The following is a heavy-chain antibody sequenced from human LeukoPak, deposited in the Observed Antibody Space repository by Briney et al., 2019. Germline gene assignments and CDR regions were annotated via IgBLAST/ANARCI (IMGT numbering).Heavy chain of an antibody. V-gene: IGHV3-30-3*01. CDR1: GFTFSSYA. J-gene: IGHJ4*02. Sequence: GGSLRLSCAASGFTFSSYAMHWVRQAPGKGLEWVAVISYDGSNKYYADSVKGRFTISRDNSKNTLYLQMNSLRAEDTAVYYCARPGDSEFDYWGRGTLVTVSS. D-gene: IGHD3-16*01. CDR2: ISYDGSNK. CDR3: ARPGDSEFDY.